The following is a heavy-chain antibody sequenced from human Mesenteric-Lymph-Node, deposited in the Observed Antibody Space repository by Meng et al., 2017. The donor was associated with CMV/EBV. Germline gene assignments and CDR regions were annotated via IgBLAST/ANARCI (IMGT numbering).Heavy chain of an antibody. CDR2: ISGTSNYI. CDR3: ARGRSIVVVVAAIDY. D-gene: IGHD2-15*01. CDR1: GLPFSSSP. Sequence: SGLPFSSSPLTLVRQAPGTGLEWVSLISGTSNYINYADSVNGRFTISRDNAQNSLYLQMDSLRAEDTAVYYCARGRSIVVVVAAIDYWRQGPLVTVSS. V-gene: IGHV3-21*01. J-gene: IGHJ4*02.